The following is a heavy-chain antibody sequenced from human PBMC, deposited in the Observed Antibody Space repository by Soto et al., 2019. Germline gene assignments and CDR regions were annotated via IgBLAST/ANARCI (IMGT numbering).Heavy chain of an antibody. CDR1: GFTFGDYW. V-gene: IGHV3-74*03. CDR3: ATAEVDY. J-gene: IGHJ4*02. Sequence: PRGSLALSCASSGFTFGDYWMHWVRQPPGKGPEWVSRMTADGRTTQYADSVKGRFTASRDNAKSTVYLQMNSLRAEDTAVYYCATAEVDYWGPGTMVTVSS. CDR2: MTADGRTT.